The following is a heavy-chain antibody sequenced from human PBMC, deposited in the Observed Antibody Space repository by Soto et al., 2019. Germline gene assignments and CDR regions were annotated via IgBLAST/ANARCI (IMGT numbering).Heavy chain of an antibody. Sequence: ASVKVSCKASGYTFTSYYMHWVRQAPGQGLEWMGIINPSGGSTSYAQKFQGRVTMTRDTSTSTVYMELSSLRSEDTAAYYCARVYCSGGSCYWFDPWGQGTLVTVSS. CDR2: INPSGGST. J-gene: IGHJ5*02. CDR1: GYTFTSYY. CDR3: ARVYCSGGSCYWFDP. D-gene: IGHD2-15*01. V-gene: IGHV1-46*01.